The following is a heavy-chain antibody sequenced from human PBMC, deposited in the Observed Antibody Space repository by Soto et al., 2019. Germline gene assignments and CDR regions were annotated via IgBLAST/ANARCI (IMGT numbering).Heavy chain of an antibody. CDR3: ARDPEYYYDSSGYPRYNWFDP. V-gene: IGHV1-69*13. J-gene: IGHJ5*02. CDR1: GGTFSSYA. D-gene: IGHD3-22*01. CDR2: IIPIFGTA. Sequence: SVKVSCKASGGTFSSYAISWVRQAPGQGLEWMGGIIPIFGTANYAQKFQGRVTITADESTSTAYMELSSLRSEDTAVYYCARDPEYYYDSSGYPRYNWFDPWGQGTLVTVSS.